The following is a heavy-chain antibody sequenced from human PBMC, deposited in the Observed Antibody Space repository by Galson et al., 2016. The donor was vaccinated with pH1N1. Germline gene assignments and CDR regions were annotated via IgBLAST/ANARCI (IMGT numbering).Heavy chain of an antibody. CDR3: ARFLYGDYSNWFDP. Sequence: PALVKPTQTLTLTCTFSGFSLSTSGVGVGWIRQHPGKALEWLALIFWNDDKRYSPSLKSRLTITKDTSKNQVVLTMTNMDPVDTATYYCARFLYGDYSNWFDPWGQGTLVTVSS. CDR1: GFSLSTSGVG. J-gene: IGHJ5*02. V-gene: IGHV2-5*01. D-gene: IGHD4-17*01. CDR2: IFWNDDK.